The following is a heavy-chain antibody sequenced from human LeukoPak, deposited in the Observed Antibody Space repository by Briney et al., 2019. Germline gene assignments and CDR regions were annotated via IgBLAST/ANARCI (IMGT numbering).Heavy chain of an antibody. CDR1: GGTFSSYA. CDR2: IIPIFGTA. Sequence: SVKVSCKASGGTFSSYAISWVRQAPGQGLEWMGGIIPIFGTANYAQKFQGRVTITADESTSTAYMELSSLRSEDTAVYYCARAEHTGGDYPDLADYYSMDVWGQGTTVTVSS. V-gene: IGHV1-69*01. CDR3: ARAEHTGGDYPDLADYYSMDV. D-gene: IGHD4-17*01. J-gene: IGHJ6*02.